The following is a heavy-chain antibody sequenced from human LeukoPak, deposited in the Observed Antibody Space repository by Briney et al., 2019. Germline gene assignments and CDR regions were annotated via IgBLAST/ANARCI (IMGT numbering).Heavy chain of an antibody. D-gene: IGHD3-22*01. CDR3: ARDQGYYDSSGYYYAAPLGY. V-gene: IGHV3-9*01. J-gene: IGHJ4*02. CDR2: ISWNSGSI. Sequence: GRSLRLSCAASGFTFDDYAMHWVRQAPGKGLEWVSGISWNSGSIGYADSVKGRFTISRDNAKNSLYLQMNSLRAEDTAVYYCARDQGYYDSSGYYYAAPLGYWGQGTLVTVSS. CDR1: GFTFDDYA.